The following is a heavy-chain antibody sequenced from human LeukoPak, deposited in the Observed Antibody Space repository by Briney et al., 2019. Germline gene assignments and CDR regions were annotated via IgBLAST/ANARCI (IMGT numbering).Heavy chain of an antibody. CDR2: IKSKTDGGTT. V-gene: IGHV3-15*01. CDR1: GFTFSNAW. D-gene: IGHD3-10*01. CDR3: TTETLWFGGPDY. J-gene: IGHJ4*02. Sequence: GGSLRLSCAASGFTFSNAWMSWVRQAPGKGLEWVGRIKSKTDGGTTDYAAPVKGRFTISRDDSKNTLYLQMNSLKTEDTAVYYCTTETLWFGGPDYWGQGTLVTVSS.